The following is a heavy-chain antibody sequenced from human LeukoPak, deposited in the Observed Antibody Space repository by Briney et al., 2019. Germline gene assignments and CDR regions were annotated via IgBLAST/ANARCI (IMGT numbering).Heavy chain of an antibody. Sequence: SETLSLTCTVSGGSISSGGYYWSWIRQHPGKGLEWIGYIYYSGSTNYNPSLKSRVTISVDTSKNQFSLKLSSVTAADTAVYYCARVDFGRPGIAAAGLLFDYWGQGTLVTVSS. CDR3: ARVDFGRPGIAAAGLLFDY. CDR2: IYYSGST. D-gene: IGHD6-13*01. CDR1: GGSISSGGYY. V-gene: IGHV4-61*08. J-gene: IGHJ4*02.